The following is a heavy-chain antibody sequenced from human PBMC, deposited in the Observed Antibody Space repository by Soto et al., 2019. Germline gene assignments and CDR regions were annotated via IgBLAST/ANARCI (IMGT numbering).Heavy chain of an antibody. CDR3: ARLGGFGSIFGVVIVPNYYYGMDV. CDR2: ISSSSSYI. J-gene: IGHJ6*02. D-gene: IGHD3-3*01. V-gene: IGHV3-21*01. Sequence: PGGSLRLSCAASGFIFSSYSMNWVRQAPGKGLEWVSSISSSSSYIYYADSVKGRFTISRDNAKNSLYLQMNSLRAEDTAVYYCARLGGFGSIFGVVIVPNYYYGMDVWGQGTTVTVSS. CDR1: GFIFSSYS.